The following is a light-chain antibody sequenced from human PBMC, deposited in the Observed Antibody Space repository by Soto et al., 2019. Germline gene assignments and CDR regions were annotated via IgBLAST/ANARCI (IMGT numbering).Light chain of an antibody. CDR1: QSVSSY. J-gene: IGKJ5*01. V-gene: IGKV3-11*01. Sequence: EIVLTQSPATLSLSPGERATLSCRASQSVSSYLAWYQQKPGQAPRLLIYDASNRATGIPARFSGSGSGTDFTLTISRLEPEDFAVYYCQQYGSSPPDFGQGTRLEIK. CDR3: QQYGSSPPD. CDR2: DAS.